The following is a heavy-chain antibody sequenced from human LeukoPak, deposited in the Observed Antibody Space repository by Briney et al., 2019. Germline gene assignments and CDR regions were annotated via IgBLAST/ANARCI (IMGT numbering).Heavy chain of an antibody. CDR2: ISSNGGST. Sequence: GGSLRLSCSASGXTFSSYAMHWVRQAPGKGLEYVSAISSNGGSTYYADSVKGRFTISRDNSKNTLYLQMSSLRAEDTAVYYCARDHNWAFDYWGQGTLVTVSS. CDR3: ARDHNWAFDY. J-gene: IGHJ4*02. V-gene: IGHV3-64D*09. D-gene: IGHD3-16*01. CDR1: GXTFSSYA.